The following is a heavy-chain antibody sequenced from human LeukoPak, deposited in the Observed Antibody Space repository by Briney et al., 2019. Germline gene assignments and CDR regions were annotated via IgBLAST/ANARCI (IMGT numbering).Heavy chain of an antibody. CDR3: ARMGRGYGDYRRMGYFDY. CDR2: IYHSGST. J-gene: IGHJ4*02. V-gene: IGHV4-38-2*02. D-gene: IGHD4-17*01. CDR1: GYSISSGYY. Sequence: PSETLSLTCTVSGYSISSGYYWGWIRQPPGKGLEWIGSIYHSGSTYYNPSLKSRVTISVDTSKNQFSLKLSSVTAADTAVYYCARMGRGYGDYRRMGYFDYWGQGTLVTVSS.